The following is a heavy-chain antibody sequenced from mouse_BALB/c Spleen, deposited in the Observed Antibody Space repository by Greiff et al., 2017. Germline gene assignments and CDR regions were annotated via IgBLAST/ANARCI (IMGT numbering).Heavy chain of an antibody. J-gene: IGHJ1*01. D-gene: IGHD1-1*01. V-gene: IGHV5-6-5*01. CDR3: ARRDYYGSSYSWYFDV. Sequence: DVQLVESGGGLVKPGGSLKLSCAASGFTFSSYAMSWVRQTPEKRLEWVASISSGGSTYYPDSVKGRFTISRDNARNILYLQMSSLRSEDTAMYYCARRDYYGSSYSWYFDVWGAGTTVTVSS. CDR1: GFTFSSYA. CDR2: ISSGGST.